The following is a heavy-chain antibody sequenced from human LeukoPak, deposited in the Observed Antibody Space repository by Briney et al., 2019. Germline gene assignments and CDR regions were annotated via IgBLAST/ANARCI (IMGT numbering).Heavy chain of an antibody. CDR2: IIASGEST. Sequence: GGSLRLSCAASGFTFSSYAMSWVRQAPGKGLEWVSYIIASGESTYYAGSVKGRLTISRDNSKNTLYLLMNSLRAEDTAVYFCARVPRYGDSFLDCWGQGTLVTVSS. CDR3: ARVPRYGDSFLDC. J-gene: IGHJ4*02. V-gene: IGHV3-23*01. CDR1: GFTFSSYA. D-gene: IGHD4-17*01.